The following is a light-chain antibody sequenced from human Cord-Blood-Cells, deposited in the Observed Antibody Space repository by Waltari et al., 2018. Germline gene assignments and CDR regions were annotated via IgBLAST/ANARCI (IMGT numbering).Light chain of an antibody. CDR1: SSDAGGYNY. CDR2: EVS. V-gene: IGLV2-14*01. CDR3: SSYTSSSTLV. Sequence: QSALTQPASVSGSPGQSLTIPCTGTSSDAGGYNYVFWYHQHPGKAPKLMIYEVSHRPSGVSNRFSVSKSGNTASLTISGLQAEDEADYYCSSYTSSSTLVFGGGTKLTVL. J-gene: IGLJ2*01.